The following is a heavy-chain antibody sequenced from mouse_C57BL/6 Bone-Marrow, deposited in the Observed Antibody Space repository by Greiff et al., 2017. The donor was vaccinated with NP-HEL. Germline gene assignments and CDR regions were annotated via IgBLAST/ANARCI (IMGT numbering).Heavy chain of an antibody. J-gene: IGHJ3*01. D-gene: IGHD1-1*02. CDR2: IYPGDGDT. CDR3: AIWGFPPFAY. V-gene: IGHV1-80*01. CDR1: GYAFSSYW. Sequence: QVQLKQSGAELVKPGASVKISCKASGYAFSSYWMNWVKQRPGKGLEWIGQIYPGDGDTNYNGKFKGKATLTVDKSSSTAYMQLSSLTSEDSAVYYCAIWGFPPFAYWGQGTLVTVSA.